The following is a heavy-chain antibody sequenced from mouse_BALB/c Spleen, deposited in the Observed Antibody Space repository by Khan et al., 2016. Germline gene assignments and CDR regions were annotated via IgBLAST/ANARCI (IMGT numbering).Heavy chain of an antibody. CDR1: GFNIKDTY. V-gene: IGHV14-3*02. CDR3: ARRVAY. Sequence: VQLQQSGAELVKPGASVKLSCTASGFNIKDTYMHWVKQRPEQGLEWIGRIDPANGNTKYDTKFQGKATITADTSSNTASLQLSSLTSEDTAVYYCARRVAYWGQGTLVTVSA. J-gene: IGHJ3*01. CDR2: IDPANGNT.